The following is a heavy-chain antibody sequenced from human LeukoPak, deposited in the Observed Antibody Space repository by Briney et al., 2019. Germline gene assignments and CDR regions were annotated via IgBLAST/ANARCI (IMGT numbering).Heavy chain of an antibody. V-gene: IGHV1-69*04. CDR3: ASRFPYCSSTSCPYWYYGMDV. CDR2: IIPILGIA. Sequence: GSSVKLSCKASGATFSSYAISWVRQAPGQGLEWMGRIIPILGIANYAQKSQGRVTITADKSTSTAYMELSSLRSEDTAVYYCASRFPYCSSTSCPYWYYGMDVWGQGTTVTVSS. CDR1: GATFSSYA. J-gene: IGHJ6*02. D-gene: IGHD2-2*01.